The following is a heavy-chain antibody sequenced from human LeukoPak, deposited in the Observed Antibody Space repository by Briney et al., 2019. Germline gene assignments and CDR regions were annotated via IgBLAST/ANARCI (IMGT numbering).Heavy chain of an antibody. Sequence: PSETLSLTCAVYGGSFSGYCWSWIRQPPGKGLEWIGEINHSGSTYYNPSLKSRVTISVDTSKNQFSLKLSSVTAADTAVYYCARSHSSSTSPDAFDIWGQGTMVTVSS. V-gene: IGHV4-34*09. J-gene: IGHJ3*02. D-gene: IGHD6-13*01. CDR1: GGSFSGYC. CDR2: INHSGST. CDR3: ARSHSSSTSPDAFDI.